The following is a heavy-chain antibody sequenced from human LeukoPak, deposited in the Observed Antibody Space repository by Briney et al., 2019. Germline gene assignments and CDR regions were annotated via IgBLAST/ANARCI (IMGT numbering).Heavy chain of an antibody. D-gene: IGHD3-10*01. CDR3: ARGGYYGSGNDFRFDP. CDR1: GGSFNGYY. J-gene: IGHJ5*02. Sequence: SETLSLTCSVDGGSFNGYYWSWIRQPPGKGLEWIGEINHSGSTNYRPSLKSRVTISLDTSKNQFSLKLSSVTAADTAVYYCARGGYYGSGNDFRFDPWGQGTLVTVSS. CDR2: INHSGST. V-gene: IGHV4-34*01.